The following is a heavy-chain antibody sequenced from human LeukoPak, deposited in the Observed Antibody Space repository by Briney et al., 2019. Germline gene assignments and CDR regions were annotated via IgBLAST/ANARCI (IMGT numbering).Heavy chain of an antibody. J-gene: IGHJ4*02. CDR1: GGSFSGYY. V-gene: IGHV4-34*01. D-gene: IGHD2-2*01. Sequence: SETLSLTCAVYGGSFSGYYWSWIRQPPGKGLEWIGEINHSGSTNYNPSLKSRVTISVDTSKNQFSLKLSSVTAADTAVYYCARVFPNIVVVPAAMEFDYWGQGTLVTVSS. CDR3: ARVFPNIVVVPAAMEFDY. CDR2: INHSGST.